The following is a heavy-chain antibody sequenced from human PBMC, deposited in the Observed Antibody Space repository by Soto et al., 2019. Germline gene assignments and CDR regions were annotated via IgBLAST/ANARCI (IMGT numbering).Heavy chain of an antibody. CDR2: ISSSGSTI. CDR3: AREDRDRETGLVPAAIDGMDV. D-gene: IGHD2-2*01. J-gene: IGHJ6*02. Sequence: GGSLRLSCAASGFTCSDYYMSWIRQAPGKGLEWVSYISSSGSTIYYADSVKGRFTISRDNAKNSLYLQMNSLRAEDTAVYYCAREDRDRETGLVPAAIDGMDVWGQGTTVTVSS. CDR1: GFTCSDYY. V-gene: IGHV3-11*01.